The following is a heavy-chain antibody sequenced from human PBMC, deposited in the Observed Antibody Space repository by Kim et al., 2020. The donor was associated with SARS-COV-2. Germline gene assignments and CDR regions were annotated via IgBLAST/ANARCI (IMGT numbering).Heavy chain of an antibody. V-gene: IGHV1-8*01. Sequence: ASVKVSCKASGYTFTSYDINWVRQATGQGLEWMGWMNPNSGNTGYAQKFQGRVTMTRNTSISTAYMELSSLRSEDTAVYYCARGSTYDFWSGYYTLNAFDIWGQGTMVTVSS. J-gene: IGHJ3*02. CDR1: GYTFTSYD. CDR3: ARGSTYDFWSGYYTLNAFDI. CDR2: MNPNSGNT. D-gene: IGHD3-3*01.